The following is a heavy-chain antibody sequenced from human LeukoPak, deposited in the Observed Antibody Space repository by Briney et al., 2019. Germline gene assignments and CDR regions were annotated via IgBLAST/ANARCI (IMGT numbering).Heavy chain of an antibody. CDR2: IYYSGST. V-gene: IGHV4-59*08. D-gene: IGHD6-19*01. J-gene: IGHJ4*02. CDR3: ARLRGSSGWYFYFDY. CDR1: GGSISSYY. Sequence: SETLSLTCTVSGGSISSYYWSWIRQPPGEGLEWIGYIYYSGSTNYNPSPKSRVTISVDTSKNQFSLKLSSVTATDTAVYYCARLRGSSGWYFYFDYWGQGTLVTVSS.